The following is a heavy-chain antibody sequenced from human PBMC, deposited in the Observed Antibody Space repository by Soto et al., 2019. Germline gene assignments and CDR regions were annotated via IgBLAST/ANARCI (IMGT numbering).Heavy chain of an antibody. V-gene: IGHV1-69*02. Sequence: QVQLVQSGAEVKKPGSSVKVSCEASGGTFSSYTISWVRQAPGQGLEWMGRIIPILGIANYAQKFQGRVTTTADKSTSTAYMELSSLRSEDTAVYYCARASMTTVTTLFYWGQGTLVTVSS. J-gene: IGHJ4*02. D-gene: IGHD4-17*01. CDR1: GGTFSSYT. CDR3: ARASMTTVTTLFY. CDR2: IIPILGIA.